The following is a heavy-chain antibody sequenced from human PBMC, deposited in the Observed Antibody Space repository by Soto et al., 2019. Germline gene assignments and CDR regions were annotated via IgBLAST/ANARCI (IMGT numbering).Heavy chain of an antibody. CDR2: ISSTTNYI. Sequence: TGGSLRLSCAASGFTFSRYSMNWVRQAPGKGLEWVSSISSTTNYIYYADSMKGRFTVSRDNAKNSVYLDMNSLSAEDTAVYYCARESEDLTSNFDYGGQGTLVTVSS. CDR1: GFTFSRYS. V-gene: IGHV3-21*01. CDR3: ARESEDLTSNFDY. J-gene: IGHJ4*02.